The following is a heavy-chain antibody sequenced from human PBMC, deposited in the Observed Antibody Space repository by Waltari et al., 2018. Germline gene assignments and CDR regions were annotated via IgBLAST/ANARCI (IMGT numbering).Heavy chain of an antibody. CDR1: GGSFSGYY. D-gene: IGHD1-20*01. CDR3: ARGLDNAKIGY. J-gene: IGHJ4*02. Sequence: QVQLQQWGAGLLKSSETLSLTCAVYGGSFSGYYGSWIRQTPGKELEWIGVIHPSGSTDYKSSLQSRVTILLDTSKTQLSLKLTSVTAADTAVYYCARGLDNAKIGYWGQGTLVTVSS. V-gene: IGHV4-34*01. CDR2: IHPSGST.